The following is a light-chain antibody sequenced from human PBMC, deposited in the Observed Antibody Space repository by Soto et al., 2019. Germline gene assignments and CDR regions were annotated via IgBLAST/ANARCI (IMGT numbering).Light chain of an antibody. J-gene: IGKJ1*01. CDR2: AVS. Sequence: IALTQSPDTLSVSPGERATLSCRASQTVSRSDFAWYQQKPGQAPRLLIYAVSTRATGVPDRFSGSGSGTDFTLTIARLEPEDFAVYYCQQYDSALWTFGQGTKVEMK. V-gene: IGKV3-20*01. CDR1: QTVSRSD. CDR3: QQYDSALWT.